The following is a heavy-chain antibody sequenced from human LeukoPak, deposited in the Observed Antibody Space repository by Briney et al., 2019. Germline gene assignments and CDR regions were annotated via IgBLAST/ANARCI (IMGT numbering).Heavy chain of an antibody. J-gene: IGHJ3*02. CDR1: GFTFSSYA. CDR3: ARGWYGDAFDI. CDR2: TRNKANSYTT. Sequence: GGSLRLSCAASGFTFSSYAMSWVRQAPGKGLEWVGRTRNKANSYTTEYAASVKGRFTISRDDSKNSLYLQMNSLKTEDTAVYYCARGWYGDAFDIWGQGTMVTVSS. D-gene: IGHD6-13*01. V-gene: IGHV3-72*01.